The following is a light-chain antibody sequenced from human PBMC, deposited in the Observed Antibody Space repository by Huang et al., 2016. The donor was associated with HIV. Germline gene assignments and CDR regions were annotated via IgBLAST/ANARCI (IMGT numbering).Light chain of an antibody. Sequence: DIQMTQSTSTLSASVGDTVTITCRASQDINSWLAWYQQKPGKAPKVLIYKTSNLKSVVPSRFSGSCSGTEFTLTINRLEPEYFATYYCQQYDSYWTFGQGTKVEIK. V-gene: IGKV1-5*03. CDR3: QQYDSYWT. J-gene: IGKJ1*01. CDR1: QDINSW. CDR2: KTS.